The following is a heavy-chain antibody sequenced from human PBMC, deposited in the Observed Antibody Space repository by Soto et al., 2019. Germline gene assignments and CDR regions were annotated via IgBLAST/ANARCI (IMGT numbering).Heavy chain of an antibody. CDR2: NIPILDTT. V-gene: IGHV1-69*01. D-gene: IGHD4-4*01. CDR3: ASGGTTVNRRFDF. CDR1: GGTSSSYA. J-gene: IGHJ4*02. Sequence: QVQVVQSGAEVKKPGSSVRVSCKASGGTSSSYAITWMRQAPGQGLEWMGGNIPILDTTDYAQKFQGRVTFTADESTSTVYMELSSLTSEDTAVYYCASGGTTVNRRFDFWGQGTLVTVSS.